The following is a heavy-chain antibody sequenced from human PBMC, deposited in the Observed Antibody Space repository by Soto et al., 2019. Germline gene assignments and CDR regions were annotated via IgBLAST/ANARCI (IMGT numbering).Heavy chain of an antibody. CDR2: ISGSGGST. D-gene: IGHD6-13*01. CDR3: AKEISSTWFPLDY. Sequence: GGSLRLSCAASGFTFTNYAMSWVRQAPGKGLEWVSSISGSGGSTYYADSVKGRFTISSDISRNTLYLQMNSLRAEDTAVYYCAKEISSTWFPLDYWGQGTLVTVSS. CDR1: GFTFTNYA. J-gene: IGHJ4*02. V-gene: IGHV3-23*01.